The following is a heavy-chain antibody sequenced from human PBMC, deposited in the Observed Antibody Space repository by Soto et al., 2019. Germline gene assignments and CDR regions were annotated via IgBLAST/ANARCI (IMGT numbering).Heavy chain of an antibody. CDR3: ARATTVVTGGFDP. CDR2: IYYSGST. Sequence: QVQLQESGPGLVKPSQTLSLTCTVSGGSISSGDYYWSWIRQPPGKGLEWIGYIYYSGSTYYNPSLTRRVTISVHTSKHQFSLKLSSVTAADTAVYYCARATTVVTGGFDPWGQGTLVTVSS. CDR1: GGSISSGDYY. J-gene: IGHJ5*02. V-gene: IGHV4-30-4*01. D-gene: IGHD4-17*01.